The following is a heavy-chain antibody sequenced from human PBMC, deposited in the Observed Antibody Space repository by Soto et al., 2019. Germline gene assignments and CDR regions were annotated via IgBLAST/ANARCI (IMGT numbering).Heavy chain of an antibody. J-gene: IGHJ4*02. V-gene: IGHV1-3*01. CDR1: GYTFTSYA. D-gene: IGHD1-26*01. CDR3: ASAGGGSYYGVDFDY. CDR2: INAGNGNT. Sequence: QVQLVQSGAEVKKPGASVKVSCKASGYTFTSYAMHWVRQAPGQRLEWMGWINAGNGNTKYSQKFQGRVTITRDTSASTAYMELSSLRSEDTAVYYCASAGGGSYYGVDFDYWGQGTLVNVSS.